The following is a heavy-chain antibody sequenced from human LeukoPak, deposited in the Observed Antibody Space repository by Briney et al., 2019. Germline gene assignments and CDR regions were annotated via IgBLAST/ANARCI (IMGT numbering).Heavy chain of an antibody. D-gene: IGHD3-3*01. Sequence: GGSLRLSCAASGFTFSSYWMHWVRQAPGKGLVWVSRINSDGSGTSYADSVKGRFTISRDNAKNTLYLQMNSLRAEDTAVYYCARTYYDFWSGYPFYAFDIWGQGTMVTVSS. CDR3: ARTYYDFWSGYPFYAFDI. V-gene: IGHV3-74*01. CDR1: GFTFSSYW. J-gene: IGHJ3*02. CDR2: INSDGSGT.